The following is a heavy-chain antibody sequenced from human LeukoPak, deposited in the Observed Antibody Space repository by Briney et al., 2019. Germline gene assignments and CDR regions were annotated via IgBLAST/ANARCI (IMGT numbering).Heavy chain of an antibody. CDR1: GGSISSYY. V-gene: IGHV4-59*08. CDR3: ARMASNAFDI. CDR2: IYYSGST. D-gene: IGHD5-24*01. Sequence: SETLSLTCTVSGGSISSYYWSWVRQPPGKGLEWIGYIYYSGSTNYNPSLKSRVTISVDTSKNQFSLKLSSVTAADTAVYYCARMASNAFDIWGQGTMVTVSS. J-gene: IGHJ3*02.